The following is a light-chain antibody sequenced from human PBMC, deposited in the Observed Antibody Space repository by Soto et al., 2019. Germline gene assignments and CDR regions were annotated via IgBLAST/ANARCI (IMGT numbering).Light chain of an antibody. J-gene: IGKJ1*01. CDR3: QQYNNWPPWT. CDR1: QSVSSN. CDR2: GAS. V-gene: IGKV3-15*01. Sequence: EIVMTQSPATLSVSPGERATLSCRASQSVSSNLAWYQQKPGQAPRLLIYGASTWATGIPARFSGSGSGTESTLTISSLHSADFAVYYCQQYNNWPPWTFGQGTKVEIK.